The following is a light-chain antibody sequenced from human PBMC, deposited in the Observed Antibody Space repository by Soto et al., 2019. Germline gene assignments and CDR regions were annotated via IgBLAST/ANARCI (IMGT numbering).Light chain of an antibody. CDR1: QSVSSY. Sequence: EIVLTQSPATLSLSPGERATLSCSASQSVSSYLAWYQQKPGQAPRLLIYDASNRATGIPARFSGSGSGTDFTLTISSREPEDFAGYYWQQRPNCPYTFRQGTKLDIK. CDR3: QQRPNCPYT. V-gene: IGKV3-11*01. CDR2: DAS. J-gene: IGKJ2*01.